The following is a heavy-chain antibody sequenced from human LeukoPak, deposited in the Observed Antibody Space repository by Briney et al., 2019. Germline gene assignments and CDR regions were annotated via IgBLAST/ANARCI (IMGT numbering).Heavy chain of an antibody. J-gene: IGHJ4*02. CDR2: IYPGDSDT. CDR1: GYSFTSYW. Sequence: GESLKISCKGSGYSFTSYWIGWVRQMPGKGLEWMGIIYPGDSDTRYNPSCQGEAPTSDDKSISTAYLQWSSLKASDTAMYYCARPRYDFWSGYYRFDYWGQGTLVTVSS. D-gene: IGHD3-3*01. CDR3: ARPRYDFWSGYYRFDY. V-gene: IGHV5-51*01.